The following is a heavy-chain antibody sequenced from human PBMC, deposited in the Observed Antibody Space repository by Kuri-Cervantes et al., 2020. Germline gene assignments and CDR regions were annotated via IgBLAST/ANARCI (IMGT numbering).Heavy chain of an antibody. CDR3: AREYSGYDYAFDI. Sequence: SVKVSCKASGGTFSSYAISWVRQAPGQGLEWMGGIIPIFGTADYAQKFQGRVTITADESTSTAYMELSSLRSEDTAVYYCAREYSGYDYAFDIWGQGTMVTVSS. D-gene: IGHD5-12*01. J-gene: IGHJ3*02. CDR1: GGTFSSYA. V-gene: IGHV1-69*13. CDR2: IIPIFGTA.